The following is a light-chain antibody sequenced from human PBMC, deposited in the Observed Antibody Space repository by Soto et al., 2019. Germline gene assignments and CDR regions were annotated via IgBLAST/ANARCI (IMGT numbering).Light chain of an antibody. V-gene: IGKV1-5*01. CDR3: QEYKSAT. CDR2: DAS. J-gene: IGKJ2*01. Sequence: DIQMTQSPSTLSASLGDRVTITCRASQSIRDWFAWYQQIPGRAPKLLIYDASTLQSGVPSRFSGSGSGTEFIITISSLQHDDAANCHCQEYKSATFGQGTKLQIK. CDR1: QSIRDW.